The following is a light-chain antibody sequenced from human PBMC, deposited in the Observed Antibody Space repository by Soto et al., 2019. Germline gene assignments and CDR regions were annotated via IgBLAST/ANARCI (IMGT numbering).Light chain of an antibody. Sequence: DIPITESPASLSASVGGGVTITCRASQSIGISLNWYQQKPGKAPKILIYETPNMEIGVPSRFSGSGSGTDFSFTISSLQPEDIGTYYCQQHHSLPLTFGPGTKVDIK. CDR1: QSIGIS. CDR3: QQHHSLPLT. V-gene: IGKV1-33*01. J-gene: IGKJ3*01. CDR2: ETP.